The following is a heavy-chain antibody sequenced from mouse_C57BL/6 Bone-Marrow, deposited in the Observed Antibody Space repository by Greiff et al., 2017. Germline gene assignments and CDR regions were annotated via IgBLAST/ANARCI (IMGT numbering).Heavy chain of an antibody. V-gene: IGHV2-5*01. CDR1: GFSLTSYG. Sequence: QVQLQQSGPGLVQPSQSLSITCTVSGFSLTSYGVHWVRQSPGQGLEWLGVIWRGGSTDYNAAFMSRLSIPKDYSKSQVFFRMNSLQADDAAICCRAKHGGGGWFAYWGQGTLVTVSA. CDR2: IWRGGST. J-gene: IGHJ3*01. D-gene: IGHD1-1*02. CDR3: AKHGGGGWFAY.